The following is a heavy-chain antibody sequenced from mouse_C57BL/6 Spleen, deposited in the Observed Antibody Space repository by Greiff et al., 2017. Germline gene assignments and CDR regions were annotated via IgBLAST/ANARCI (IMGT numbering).Heavy chain of an antibody. V-gene: IGHV8-12*01. CDR1: GFSLSTSGMG. J-gene: IGHJ4*01. Sequence: QVTLKVSGPGLLQSSQTLSLTCSFSGFSLSTSGMGVSWIRQPSGKGLEWLAHIDWDDDKRYNQYLKSRLTISKDTSRHQVFLKITSVDTADTVTYYCARWVYAMDYWGQGTSVTVSS. CDR3: ARWVYAMDY. CDR2: IDWDDDK. D-gene: IGHD4-1*01.